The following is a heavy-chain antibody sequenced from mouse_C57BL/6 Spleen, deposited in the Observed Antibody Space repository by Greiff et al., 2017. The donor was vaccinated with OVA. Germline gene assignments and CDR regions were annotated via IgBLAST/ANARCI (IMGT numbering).Heavy chain of an antibody. D-gene: IGHD2-3*01. J-gene: IGHJ4*01. CDR1: GYTFTDYN. CDR2: INPNNGGT. Sequence: EVQLQQSGPELVKPGASVKMSCKASGYTFTDYNMHWVKQSHGKSLEWIGYINPNNGGTSYNQKFKGKATLTVTKSSSTAYMELRSLTSEDSAVYYCARRWLPHYYAMDYWGQGTSVTVSS. V-gene: IGHV1-22*01. CDR3: ARRWLPHYYAMDY.